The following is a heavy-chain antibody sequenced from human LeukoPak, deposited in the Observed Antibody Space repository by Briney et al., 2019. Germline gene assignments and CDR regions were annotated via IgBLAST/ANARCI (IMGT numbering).Heavy chain of an antibody. J-gene: IGHJ3*02. CDR3: ARGGGHDAFDI. V-gene: IGHV4-4*07. CDR2: INSSGST. CDR1: GDSLRSYY. Sequence: SETLSLTCTVSGDSLRSYYWSLIRQSAGKGLEWIGRINSSGSTNYKPSLKSRVTMSVDTSKNQFSLSLTSVTAADMAVYYCARGGGHDAFDIWGQGTMVTVSS.